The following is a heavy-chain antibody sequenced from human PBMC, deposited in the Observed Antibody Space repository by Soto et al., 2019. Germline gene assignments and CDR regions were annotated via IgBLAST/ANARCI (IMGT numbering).Heavy chain of an antibody. J-gene: IGHJ4*02. CDR2: ITAYNDNT. CDR1: GYTFTSYG. D-gene: IGHD2-21*02. V-gene: IGHV1-18*04. CDR3: ARGRIQSDVDY. Sequence: ASVKVSCKASGYTFTSYGLNWVRQAPGQGLEWMGWITAYNDNTNYAQKVQGRAILTIDKSTTTGYMELRSLRSDDTAGYYCARGRIQSDVDYWGQGTLVTVSS.